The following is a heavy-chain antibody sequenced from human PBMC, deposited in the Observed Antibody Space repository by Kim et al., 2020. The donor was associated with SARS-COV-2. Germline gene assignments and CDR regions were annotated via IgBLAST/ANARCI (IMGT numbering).Heavy chain of an antibody. Sequence: GRPYYACSVKRRFTISRDNSKNTLYLQMNSLRAEDTAVYYCAKLAGGIDYWGQGTLVTVSS. CDR2: GRP. J-gene: IGHJ4*02. D-gene: IGHD3-16*01. V-gene: IGHV3-23*01. CDR3: AKLAGGIDY.